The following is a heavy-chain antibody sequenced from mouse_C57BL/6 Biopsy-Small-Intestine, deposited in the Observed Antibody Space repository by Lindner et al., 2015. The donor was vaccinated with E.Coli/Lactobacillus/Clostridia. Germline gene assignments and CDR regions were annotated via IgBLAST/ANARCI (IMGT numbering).Heavy chain of an antibody. CDR1: GFTFSAYG. Sequence: VQLQESGAELVKPGGSLKLSCAASGFTFSAYGVHWVRQTPEKGLEWIAFISSGGSTIYYTDTVKGRFTISRDSAKDSLFLQMTSLRSEDTAMYYCAWDYYNIYNYSLDYWGHGTSVTVSS. D-gene: IGHD2-5*01. J-gene: IGHJ4*01. CDR3: AWDYYNIYNYSLDY. CDR2: ISSGGSTI. V-gene: IGHV5-17*01.